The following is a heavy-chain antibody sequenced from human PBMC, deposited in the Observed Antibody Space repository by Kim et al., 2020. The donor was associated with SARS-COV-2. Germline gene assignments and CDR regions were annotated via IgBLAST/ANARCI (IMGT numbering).Heavy chain of an antibody. J-gene: IGHJ4*02. CDR2: ISSTSRYI. D-gene: IGHD6-13*01. CDR3: ATAASGTGGPLHY. Sequence: GGSLRLSCAASGFTFSSYAMNWVRQAPGKGLEWVSYISSTSRYIYYADSVKGRFTISRDNAKNSLYLQMNSLRAEDTAVYYCATAASGTGGPLHYWGQGTLVPVSS. CDR1: GFTFSSYA. V-gene: IGHV3-21*01.